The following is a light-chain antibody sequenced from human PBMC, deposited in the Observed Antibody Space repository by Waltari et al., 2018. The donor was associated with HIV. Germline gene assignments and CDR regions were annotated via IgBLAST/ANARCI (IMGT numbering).Light chain of an antibody. J-gene: IGLJ2*01. V-gene: IGLV2-14*01. CDR3: SSYTGSSTHVV. Sequence: QSALTQPASVSGSPGQSITISCTRTSSDVGGYNYVSWYQQHPGKAPKLRIYDVSNRPSWVPKRFSGPESGNTASRTISELQAEDEADYYCSSYTGSSTHVVFGGGTKLTVL. CDR1: SSDVGGYNY. CDR2: DVS.